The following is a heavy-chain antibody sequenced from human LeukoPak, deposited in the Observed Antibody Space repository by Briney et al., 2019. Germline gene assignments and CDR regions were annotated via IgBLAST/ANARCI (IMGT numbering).Heavy chain of an antibody. J-gene: IGHJ4*02. D-gene: IGHD3-10*01. CDR1: GGSISSSSYY. V-gene: IGHV4-39*07. Sequence: PSETLSLTCTVSGGSISSSSYYWGWIRQPPGKGLEWIGSIYYSGSTYYNPSLKSRVTISVDTSKNQFSLKLSSVTAADTAVYYCARARISRMVRGVIIGGPFDYWDQGTLVTVSS. CDR3: ARARISRMVRGVIIGGPFDY. CDR2: IYYSGST.